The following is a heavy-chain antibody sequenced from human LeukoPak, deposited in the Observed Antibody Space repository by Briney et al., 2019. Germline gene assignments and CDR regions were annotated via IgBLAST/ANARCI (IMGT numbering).Heavy chain of an antibody. D-gene: IGHD5-12*01. Sequence: GGSLRLSCAASGFTFSSYAMSWVRQAPGKGLEWVSAISGSGYSTYYADSVKGRFTISRDNSKNPLYLQMNSLRAEDTAVYYCAKGAGYSGYDYPDYWGQGTLVTVSS. V-gene: IGHV3-23*01. CDR2: ISGSGYST. CDR1: GFTFSSYA. CDR3: AKGAGYSGYDYPDY. J-gene: IGHJ4*02.